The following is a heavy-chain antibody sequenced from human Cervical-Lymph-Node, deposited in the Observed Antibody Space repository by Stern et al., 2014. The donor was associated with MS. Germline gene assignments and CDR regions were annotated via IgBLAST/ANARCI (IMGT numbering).Heavy chain of an antibody. Sequence: EEQLVESGGGLVQPGGSLRLSCGGSGFTFKNFAMTWVRPAPGKGLEWIAGSGSDGATHFADSVRGRFSLSRDNSKNTLYLQMDSLRAEDTAVYYCGKDLFYWSADSWGQGSLVTVSS. J-gene: IGHJ4*02. D-gene: IGHD3-3*01. CDR3: GKDLFYWSADS. CDR2: SGSDGAT. CDR1: GFTFKNFA. V-gene: IGHV3-23*04.